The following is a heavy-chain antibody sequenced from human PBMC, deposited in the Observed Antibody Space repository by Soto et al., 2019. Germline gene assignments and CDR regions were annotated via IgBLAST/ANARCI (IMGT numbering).Heavy chain of an antibody. D-gene: IGHD6-13*01. V-gene: IGHV1-8*01. Sequence: GASVKVSCKASGYTFTSYDINWVRQATGQGLEWMGWMNPNSGNTGYAQKFQGRVTMTRDTSISTAYMELSSLRSEDTAVYYCARSAARKIAFDIWGQGTMVTVSS. CDR3: ARSAARKIAFDI. J-gene: IGHJ3*02. CDR2: MNPNSGNT. CDR1: GYTFTSYD.